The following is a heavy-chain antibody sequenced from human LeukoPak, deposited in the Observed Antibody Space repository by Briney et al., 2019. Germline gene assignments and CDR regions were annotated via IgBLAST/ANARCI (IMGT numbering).Heavy chain of an antibody. J-gene: IGHJ4*02. D-gene: IGHD3-22*01. CDR2: ISWNSGSI. V-gene: IGHV3-9*01. Sequence: HTGGSLRLPCAASGFTFDDYAMHWVRQAPGKGLEWVSGISWNSGSIGYADSVKGRFTISRDNAKNSLYLQMNSLRAEDTAVYYCARVLRGGIVVVLDYWGQGTLVTVSS. CDR3: ARVLRGGIVVVLDY. CDR1: GFTFDDYA.